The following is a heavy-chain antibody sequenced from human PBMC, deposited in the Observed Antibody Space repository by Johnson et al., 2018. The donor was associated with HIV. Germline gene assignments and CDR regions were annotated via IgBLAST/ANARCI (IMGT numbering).Heavy chain of an antibody. J-gene: IGHJ3*02. CDR3: ATPQGWYTLDAFDI. D-gene: IGHD2-15*01. V-gene: IGHV3-48*01. Sequence: VQLVESGGGLVQPGGSLRLSCAASGFTFSSYAMSWVRQAPGKGLECISYISSSGTTIYYTDSVKGRFTISRDNAKNSLYLQLNSLRAEDTAVYYCATPQGWYTLDAFDIWGQGTMVTVSS. CDR1: GFTFSSYA. CDR2: ISSSGTTI.